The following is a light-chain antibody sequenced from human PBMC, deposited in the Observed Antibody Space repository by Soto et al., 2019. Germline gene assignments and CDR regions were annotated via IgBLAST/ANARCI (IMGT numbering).Light chain of an antibody. Sequence: QSALTQPASVSGSPGQSITISCNGTSSDVGGYNYVSWYQHHPGKAPKLMIYDVSNRPSGVSNRFSGSKSGNTASLTISGLQAEDEADYYCNSYTSTSTSYVFGTGTKLTVL. CDR2: DVS. J-gene: IGLJ1*01. CDR3: NSYTSTSTSYV. CDR1: SSDVGGYNY. V-gene: IGLV2-14*03.